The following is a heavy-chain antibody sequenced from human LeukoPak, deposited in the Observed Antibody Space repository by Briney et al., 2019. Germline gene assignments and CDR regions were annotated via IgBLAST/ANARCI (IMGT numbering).Heavy chain of an antibody. CDR2: MYYSGST. J-gene: IGHJ6*03. CDR3: ARHKDYYYSYMDV. Sequence: SETLSLTCTVSGGSISSYYWGWIRQPPGKGLEWIGSMYYSGSTYYNPSLTSRVTISVDTSKNQFSLKLSSVTAADTAVYYCARHKDYYYSYMDVWGKGTTVTISS. V-gene: IGHV4-39*01. CDR1: GGSISSYY.